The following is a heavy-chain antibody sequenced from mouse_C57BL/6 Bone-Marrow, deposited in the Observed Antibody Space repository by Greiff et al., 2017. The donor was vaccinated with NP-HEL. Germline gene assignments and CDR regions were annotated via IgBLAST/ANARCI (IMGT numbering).Heavy chain of an antibody. Sequence: QVQLQQPGAELVKPGASVKVSCKASGYTFTSYWMHWVKQRPGQGLEWIGRIHPSDSDTNYNQKFKGKATLTVDKSSSTAYMQLSSLTSEDSAVYYCAMGGNYRGGNYAMDYWGQGTSVTVSS. CDR2: IHPSDSDT. CDR1: GYTFTSYW. D-gene: IGHD2-1*01. CDR3: AMGGNYRGGNYAMDY. V-gene: IGHV1-74*01. J-gene: IGHJ4*01.